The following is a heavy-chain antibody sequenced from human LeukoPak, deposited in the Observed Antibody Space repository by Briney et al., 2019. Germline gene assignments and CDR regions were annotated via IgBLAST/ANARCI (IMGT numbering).Heavy chain of an antibody. D-gene: IGHD2-2*01. CDR1: GFTFSSYA. CDR3: VKSLVAALNYGMDV. V-gene: IGHV3-23*01. CDR2: ISGSGGST. Sequence: GRSLRLSCAASGFTFSSYAMSWVRQAPGKGLEWVSAISGSGGSTYYADSVKGRFTISRDNSKNTLYLQMNSLRAEDTAVYYCVKSLVAALNYGMDVWGQGTTVTVSS. J-gene: IGHJ6*02.